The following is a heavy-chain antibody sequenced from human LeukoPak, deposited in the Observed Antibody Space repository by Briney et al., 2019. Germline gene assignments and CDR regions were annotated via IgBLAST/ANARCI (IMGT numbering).Heavy chain of an antibody. Sequence: PGGSLRLSCAASGVPVSTCYMTWVRQAPGKGLEWVSVSYSGGSANYAESVKGRFTISRDDSKNALYLQMSSLRVEDTAVYYCARCSLTGTDAFDVWGQGTMVTVSS. CDR3: ARCSLTGTDAFDV. CDR2: SYSGGSA. D-gene: IGHD3-9*01. CDR1: GVPVSTCY. V-gene: IGHV3-66*02. J-gene: IGHJ3*01.